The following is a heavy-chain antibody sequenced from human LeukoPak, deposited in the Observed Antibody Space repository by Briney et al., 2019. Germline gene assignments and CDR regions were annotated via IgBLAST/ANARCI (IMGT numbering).Heavy chain of an antibody. D-gene: IGHD5-18*01. V-gene: IGHV4-4*07. CDR2: IYTSGST. Sequence: SETLSLTCTVSGGSISSYYWSWIRQPAGKGQEWIRRIYTSGSTNYNPSLKSRVTMSVDTSKNQFSLKLSSVTAADTAVYYCARDLGYSYCRVDAFDIWGQRTMVTVSS. J-gene: IGHJ3*02. CDR3: ARDLGYSYCRVDAFDI. CDR1: GGSISSYY.